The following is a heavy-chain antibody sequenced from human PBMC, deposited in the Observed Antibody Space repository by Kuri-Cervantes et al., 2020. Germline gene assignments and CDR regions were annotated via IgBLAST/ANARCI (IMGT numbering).Heavy chain of an antibody. CDR2: IYSSGST. Sequence: LRLSCTVSGGSVSSGSYYWSWIRQPAGKGLEWIGRIYSSGSTSYNPSLKSRVNISVDKSKKQFSLKLSSVTAADTAVYYCARNYGDYPHDAFDIWGQGTMVTVSS. D-gene: IGHD4-17*01. CDR3: ARNYGDYPHDAFDI. CDR1: GGSVSSGSYY. V-gene: IGHV4-61*02. J-gene: IGHJ3*02.